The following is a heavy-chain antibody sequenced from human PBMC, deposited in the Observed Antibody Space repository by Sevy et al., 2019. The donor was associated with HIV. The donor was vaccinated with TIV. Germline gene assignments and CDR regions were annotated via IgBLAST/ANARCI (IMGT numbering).Heavy chain of an antibody. CDR1: GFTFTSDY. J-gene: IGHJ4*02. CDR3: ARGSRGTFGS. CDR2: INTDGKII. Sequence: PGGSLRLSCAASGFTFTSDYMHWVRQPPGKGLVWVSHINTDGKIIRYADSVKGRFTTSRDNAKNTLYLQMNSLRAEDTAVYYCARGSRGTFGSWGQGTLVTVSS. D-gene: IGHD1-26*01. V-gene: IGHV3-74*01.